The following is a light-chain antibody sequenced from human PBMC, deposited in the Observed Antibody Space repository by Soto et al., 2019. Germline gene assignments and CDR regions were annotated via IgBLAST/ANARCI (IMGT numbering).Light chain of an antibody. V-gene: IGKV3-20*01. J-gene: IGKJ3*01. CDR3: QQYGHSPPFT. CDR1: QSVPSTY. Sequence: EIVLPQSPGTLSLSPGERATLSCRASQSVPSTYLAWYQQRPGQAPRLLIYGVSTRAPGIPDRFSGSGSGTAFTLTISRLEPEDFAVYFCQQYGHSPPFTFGPGTKVDFK. CDR2: GVS.